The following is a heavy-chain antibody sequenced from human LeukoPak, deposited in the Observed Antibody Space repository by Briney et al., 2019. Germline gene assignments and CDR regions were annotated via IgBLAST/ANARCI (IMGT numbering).Heavy chain of an antibody. D-gene: IGHD3-10*01. CDR3: ARARGSMVRGVIGGYYFDY. CDR1: GGSIHTYY. Sequence: SETLSLTCTVSGGSIHTYYWSWIRQPAGKGLEWIGRIYSSGSTNYNPSLKSRVTMSVDTSNNQFSLKLSSVTAADTAVYYCARARGSMVRGVIGGYYFDYWGQGTLVTVSS. J-gene: IGHJ4*02. CDR2: IYSSGST. V-gene: IGHV4-4*07.